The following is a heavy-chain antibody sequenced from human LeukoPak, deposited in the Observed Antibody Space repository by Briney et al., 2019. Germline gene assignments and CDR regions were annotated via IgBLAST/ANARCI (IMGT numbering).Heavy chain of an antibody. V-gene: IGHV4-34*01. Sequence: SETLSLTCAVYGGSFSGYYWSWIRQPPGKGLEWIGEINHSGSTNYNPSLKSRVTISVDTPKNQFSLKLSSVTAADTAVYYCARVVGLNYDSSGYSDYWGQGTLVTVSS. D-gene: IGHD3-22*01. J-gene: IGHJ4*02. CDR2: INHSGST. CDR3: ARVVGLNYDSSGYSDY. CDR1: GGSFSGYY.